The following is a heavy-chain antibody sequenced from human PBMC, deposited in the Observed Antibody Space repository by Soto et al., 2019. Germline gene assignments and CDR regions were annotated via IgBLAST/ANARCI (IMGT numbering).Heavy chain of an antibody. Sequence: QLQLQESGPGLVKPSETLSLTCSVSGGSIRDYFWTWIRQPPGKGLEWIGYISSSGSINYNSSLKSRLTLSLDTSRNHFSLKLSSVTAADTAVYFCARDRKLVIPGNYYYYGMDVWGQGTTVTVSS. D-gene: IGHD3-9*01. CDR1: GGSIRDYF. CDR2: ISSSGSI. J-gene: IGHJ6*02. V-gene: IGHV4-59*01. CDR3: ARDRKLVIPGNYYYYGMDV.